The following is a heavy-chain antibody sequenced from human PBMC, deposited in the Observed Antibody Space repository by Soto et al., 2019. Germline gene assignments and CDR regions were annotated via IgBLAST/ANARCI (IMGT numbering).Heavy chain of an antibody. D-gene: IGHD6-25*01. V-gene: IGHV4-39*01. CDR2: IYYSGST. J-gene: IGHJ4*02. Sequence: PSETLSLTCTVSGGSISSSSYYWGWIRQPPGKGLEWIGSIYYSGSTYYNPSLKSRVTISVDTSKNQFSLKLSSVTAADTAVYYCAAHSSATSRWGQGTLVTVSS. CDR1: GGSISSSSYY. CDR3: AAHSSATSR.